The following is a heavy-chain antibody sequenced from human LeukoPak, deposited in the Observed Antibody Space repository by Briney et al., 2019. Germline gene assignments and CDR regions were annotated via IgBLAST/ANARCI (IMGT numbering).Heavy chain of an antibody. CDR1: GFTFNTYA. Sequence: PGRSLRLSCVASGFTFNTYAIHWVRQAPGKGLEWVALISYNGGRKDYAESVKGRFTIDRDNSRNTVFLQMNSLRPDDTPVYSCARQEARGYLYEGLDYWGQGTLVTVSS. V-gene: IGHV3-30*03. CDR2: ISYNGGRK. CDR3: ARQEARGYLYEGLDY. D-gene: IGHD3-22*01. J-gene: IGHJ4*02.